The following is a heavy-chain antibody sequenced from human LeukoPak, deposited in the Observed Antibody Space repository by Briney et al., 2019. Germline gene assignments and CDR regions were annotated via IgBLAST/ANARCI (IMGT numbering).Heavy chain of an antibody. V-gene: IGHV1-2*02. CDR1: GYTFTGYY. CDR3: ARGDEYHYYYYYMDV. CDR2: INPNSGGT. D-gene: IGHD2-2*02. Sequence: ASVKVSCKASGYTFTGYYMHWVRQAPGQGLEWMGWINPNSGGTNYAQKFQGRVTMTRDMSISTAYMELSRLRSDDTAVYYCARGDEYHYYYYYMDVWGKGTTVTVSS. J-gene: IGHJ6*03.